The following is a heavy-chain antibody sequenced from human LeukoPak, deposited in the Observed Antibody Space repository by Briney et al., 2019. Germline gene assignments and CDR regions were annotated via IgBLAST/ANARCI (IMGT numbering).Heavy chain of an antibody. Sequence: GESLKISCKGSGYSFSTHWVAWVRQMPGKGLEWMAIFYPDDSDTKFSPAFQGRVTMSVDKSINTAYLQWTSLKASDTAMYYCARVGRGLDYAFDVWGQGTLVTVSS. CDR2: FYPDDSDT. J-gene: IGHJ3*01. V-gene: IGHV5-51*01. D-gene: IGHD3/OR15-3a*01. CDR3: ARVGRGLDYAFDV. CDR1: GYSFSTHW.